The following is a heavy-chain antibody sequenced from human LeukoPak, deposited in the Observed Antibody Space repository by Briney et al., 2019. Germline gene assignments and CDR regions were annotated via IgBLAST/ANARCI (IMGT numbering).Heavy chain of an antibody. D-gene: IGHD4-4*01. V-gene: IGHV3-30*19. Sequence: GRSLRLSCTTSGFTFSTYGMHWVRQAPGKGLEWVAVISYDGSNKYYADSVKGRFTISRDNSKNTLYLQMNSLRAEDTAVYYCASATVTTTCMDYWGQGTLVTVSS. CDR1: GFTFSTYG. CDR3: ASATVTTTCMDY. J-gene: IGHJ4*02. CDR2: ISYDGSNK.